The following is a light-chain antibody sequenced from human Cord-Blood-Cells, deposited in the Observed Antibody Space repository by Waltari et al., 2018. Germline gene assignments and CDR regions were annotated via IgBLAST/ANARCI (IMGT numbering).Light chain of an antibody. CDR3: QRKYNAPGT. CDR1: PGISGY. Sequence: DTLLTQPPSSLSASVGDRVTITCRVSPGISGYLNGYRHKPAKVPKLLIYSASSFPSGVPSRCRRSGYGTDFSLHISNLQPEDDATFYGQRKYNAPGTSGPGTRVEMK. CDR2: SAS. V-gene: IGKV1-27*01. J-gene: IGKJ1*01.